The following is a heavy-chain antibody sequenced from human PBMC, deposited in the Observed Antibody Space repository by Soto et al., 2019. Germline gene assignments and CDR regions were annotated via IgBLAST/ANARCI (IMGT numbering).Heavy chain of an antibody. Sequence: SEPLCLSCSVAGGSISSYYWSWIRQPPGKGLEWIGYIYYSGSTNYNPSLKSRVTISRDNAKNSLYLQMNSLRAEDTAVYYCARDSTQHRYALNCFDPWGQGPLVTVSS. CDR1: GGSISSYY. D-gene: IGHD2-8*01. CDR2: IYYSGST. J-gene: IGHJ5*02. V-gene: IGHV4-59*12. CDR3: ARDSTQHRYALNCFDP.